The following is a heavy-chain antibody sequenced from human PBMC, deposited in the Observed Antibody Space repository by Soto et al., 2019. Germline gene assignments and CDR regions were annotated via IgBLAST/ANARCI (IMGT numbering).Heavy chain of an antibody. CDR3: ARDLVDIVVVPAAIPEYFQH. V-gene: IGHV1-18*01. CDR2: ISAYNGNT. D-gene: IGHD2-2*03. Sequence: VQLVQSGAEVKKPGASVKVSCKASGYTFTSYGISWVRQAPGQGLEWMGWISAYNGNTNYAQKLQGRVTMTTDTSTSTAYMELRSLRSDDTAVYYCARDLVDIVVVPAAIPEYFQHWGQGTLVTVSS. J-gene: IGHJ1*01. CDR1: GYTFTSYG.